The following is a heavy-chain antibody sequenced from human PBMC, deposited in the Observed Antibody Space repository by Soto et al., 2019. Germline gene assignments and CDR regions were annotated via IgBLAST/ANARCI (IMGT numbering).Heavy chain of an antibody. D-gene: IGHD3-10*01. CDR2: ISYDGGDF. J-gene: IGHJ5*01. Sequence: XGSLILCFAAYGFAFSTYGMHWVRQAPGKGLEWVALISYDGGDFYYADSVKGRFTISRDNSKHTLSLQMDSLRVEDTAVYYCAKDFGAWSDSWGQGALVTVSS. CDR3: AKDFGAWSDS. CDR1: GFAFSTYG. V-gene: IGHV3-30*18.